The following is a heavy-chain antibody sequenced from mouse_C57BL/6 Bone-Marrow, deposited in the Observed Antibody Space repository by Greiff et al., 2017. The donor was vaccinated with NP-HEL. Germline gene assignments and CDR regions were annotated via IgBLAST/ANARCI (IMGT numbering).Heavy chain of an antibody. J-gene: IGHJ3*01. Sequence: VQLKQSGAELVRPGASVKLSCTASGFNIKDDYMHWVKQRPEQGLEWIGWIDPENGDTEYASKFQGKATITAVTSSNTAYLQLSSLTSEDTAVYYCSYGKAYWGQGTLVTVSA. CDR2: IDPENGDT. V-gene: IGHV14-4*01. D-gene: IGHD2-1*01. CDR3: SYGKAY. CDR1: GFNIKDDY.